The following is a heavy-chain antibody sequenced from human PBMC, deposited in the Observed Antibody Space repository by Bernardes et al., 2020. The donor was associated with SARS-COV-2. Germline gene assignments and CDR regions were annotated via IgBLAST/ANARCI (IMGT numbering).Heavy chain of an antibody. Sequence: ASVKVSCKASGYTFTNYYLHWVRQAPGQGLEWMGIINPSDGTTNSAQKFQGRITMTRDTSTSTVYLELSSLTSEDTAVYYCARAPSDYYGMDVWGQGTTVTVSS. CDR1: GYTFTNYY. V-gene: IGHV1-46*01. D-gene: IGHD2-2*01. CDR3: ARAPSDYYGMDV. CDR2: INPSDGTT. J-gene: IGHJ6*02.